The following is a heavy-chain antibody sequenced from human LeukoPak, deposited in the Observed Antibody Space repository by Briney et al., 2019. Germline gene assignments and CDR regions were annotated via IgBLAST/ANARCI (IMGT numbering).Heavy chain of an antibody. CDR1: GFTFTKCA. CDR3: AKENTVTTGKVEYFQH. CDR2: ITATGDTA. D-gene: IGHD4-17*01. J-gene: IGHJ1*01. V-gene: IGHV3-23*01. Sequence: GGSLRLSCVASGFTFTKCAMSWIRQAPGKGLEWVAIITATGDTAYYADSVKGRFTISRDNSKNTLYLQMNSLRAEDTAVYYCAKENTVTTGKVEYFQHWGQGTLVTVSS.